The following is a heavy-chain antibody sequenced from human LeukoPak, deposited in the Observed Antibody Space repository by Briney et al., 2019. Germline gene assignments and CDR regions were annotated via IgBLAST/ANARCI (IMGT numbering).Heavy chain of an antibody. CDR1: GFTFDDYG. D-gene: IGHD3-22*01. CDR2: INWNGGST. J-gene: IGHJ4*02. Sequence: GGSLRLFCGASGFTFDDYGMSWVRQAPGKGLEWVSGINWNGGSTGYADSVKGRFTISRDNAKNSLYLQMNSLRAEDTALYHCARAGPPYYYDSSGYSWDYWGQGTLVTVSS. CDR3: ARAGPPYYYDSSGYSWDY. V-gene: IGHV3-20*01.